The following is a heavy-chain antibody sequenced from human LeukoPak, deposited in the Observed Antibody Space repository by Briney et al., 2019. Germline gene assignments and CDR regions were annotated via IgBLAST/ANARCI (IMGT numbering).Heavy chain of an antibody. J-gene: IGHJ5*02. CDR1: GFTFSSYA. CDR2: ISYDGSNK. CDR3: ARDPNAVAGTGYWFDP. D-gene: IGHD6-19*01. V-gene: IGHV3-30-3*01. Sequence: GGSLRLSCAASGFTFSSYAMHWVRQAPGKGLEWVAVISYDGSNKYYADSVKGRFTISRDNSKNTLYLQMNSLRAEDTAVYYCARDPNAVAGTGYWFDPWGQGTLVTVSS.